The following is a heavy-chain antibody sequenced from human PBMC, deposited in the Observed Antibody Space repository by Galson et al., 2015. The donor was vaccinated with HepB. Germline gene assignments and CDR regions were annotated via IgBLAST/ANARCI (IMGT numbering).Heavy chain of an antibody. V-gene: IGHV3-30*03. CDR3: ACLGYGPFDS. CDR2: ILYDGSNE. D-gene: IGHD5-18*01. CDR1: GFTFSTYG. J-gene: IGHJ4*02. Sequence: SLRLSCAASGFTFSTYGMHWVRQAPGKGLEWIGVILYDGSNEYYADSVKGRFTISRDNSKSTLYLQMNSLRPEDTAVYFRACLGYGPFDSWGQGTLVTVSS.